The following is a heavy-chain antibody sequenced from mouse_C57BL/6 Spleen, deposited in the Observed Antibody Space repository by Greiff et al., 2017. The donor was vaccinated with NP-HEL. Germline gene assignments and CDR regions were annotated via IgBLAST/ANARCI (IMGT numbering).Heavy chain of an antibody. CDR2: IYPGDGDT. CDR3: AAQATEAMDY. D-gene: IGHD3-2*02. CDR1: GYAFSSSW. Sequence: VQLQQSGPELVKPGASVKISCKASGYAFSSSWMNWVKQRPGKGLEWIGRIYPGDGDTNSNGKFKGKATLTADKSSRPAYMQLSSLTSEDSAVYFCAAQATEAMDYWGQGTSVTVSS. V-gene: IGHV1-82*01. J-gene: IGHJ4*01.